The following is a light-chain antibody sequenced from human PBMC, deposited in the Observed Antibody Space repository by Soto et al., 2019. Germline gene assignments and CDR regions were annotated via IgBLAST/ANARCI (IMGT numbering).Light chain of an antibody. J-gene: IGKJ1*01. CDR1: QSVGSS. V-gene: IGKV3-11*01. CDR3: QQYGSSPTT. CDR2: DAS. Sequence: EIVLTQSPATLSLSPGERATLSCRASQSVGSSLAWFQQKPGQAPRLLIYDASNRATGIPARFSGSGSGTDFTLTISRLEPEDFAVYYCQQYGSSPTTFGQGTKVDTK.